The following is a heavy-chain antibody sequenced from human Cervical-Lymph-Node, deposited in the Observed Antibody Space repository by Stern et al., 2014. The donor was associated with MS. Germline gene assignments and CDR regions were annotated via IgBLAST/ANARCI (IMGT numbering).Heavy chain of an antibody. CDR2: IKKDGREQ. CDR1: GFSFSNYW. J-gene: IGHJ4*02. Sequence: EVQLVESGGGLVQPGGSLRLSCAASGFSFSNYWMSWVRQAPGKGLEWMANIKKDGREQYYVDSVKGRFTISRDNAKNSLYLQMNSLRAEDTAVYFCARGGIYDTSGYFYPNSFDDWGQGTLVTVSS. CDR3: ARGGIYDTSGYFYPNSFDD. D-gene: IGHD3-22*01. V-gene: IGHV3-7*01.